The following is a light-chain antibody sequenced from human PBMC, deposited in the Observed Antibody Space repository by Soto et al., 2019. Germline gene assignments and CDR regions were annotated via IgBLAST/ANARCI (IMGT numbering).Light chain of an antibody. CDR2: AAS. J-gene: IGKJ1*01. V-gene: IGKV1-8*01. CDR3: QQYYNYPQT. CDR1: QGINNY. Sequence: AIRMTQSPSSFSASTGDRVTITCRASQGINNYLAWYQQKPGRAPNLLIYAASTLQSGVPSRFSGSGSGTDFTLTISCLQSDDFATYYCQQYYNYPQTFGPGTKVEIK.